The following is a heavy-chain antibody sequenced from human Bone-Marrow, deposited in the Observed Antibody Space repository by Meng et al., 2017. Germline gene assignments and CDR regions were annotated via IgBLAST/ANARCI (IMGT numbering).Heavy chain of an antibody. Sequence: SVKVSCKASGGTFSSYAISWVRQAPGQGLEWMGGIIPIFGTANYAQKFQGRVTITTDESTSTAYMELSSLRSDDTAVYYCARAPPELLWFGECDVWGQGTTVTVSS. CDR3: ARAPPELLWFGECDV. CDR1: GGTFSSYA. V-gene: IGHV1-69*05. CDR2: IIPIFGTA. D-gene: IGHD3-10*01. J-gene: IGHJ6*02.